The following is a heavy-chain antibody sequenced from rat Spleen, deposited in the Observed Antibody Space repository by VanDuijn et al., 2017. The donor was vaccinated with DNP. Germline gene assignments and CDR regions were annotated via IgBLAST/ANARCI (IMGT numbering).Heavy chain of an antibody. D-gene: IGHD5-1*01. V-gene: IGHV5-58*01. J-gene: IGHJ1*01. CDR1: GFTFRSYW. CDR2: ISPDGHIT. Sequence: EVQLVETGGGLVQPGRSLKVSCVASGFTFRSYWMYWIRQAPGKGLEWVASISPDGHITYYRDSVKGRFTISRDNGKSTLYLQMESLRSEDSATYYCTRGAGSPYWSFDFWGPGTVVTVSS. CDR3: TRGAGSPYWSFDF.